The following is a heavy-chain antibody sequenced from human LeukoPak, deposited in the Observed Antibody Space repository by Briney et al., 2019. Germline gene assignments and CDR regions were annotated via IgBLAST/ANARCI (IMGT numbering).Heavy chain of an antibody. Sequence: GGSLRLSCVASGFTFSGYAMSWVRQAPGKGPEWVSGISGSGGSTYYADSVKGRFTISRDNSKNKLYLQMNSLRAEDTAVYYCAKSGYYYYMDVWGKGTTVTVSS. J-gene: IGHJ6*03. V-gene: IGHV3-23*01. CDR1: GFTFSGYA. CDR2: ISGSGGST. CDR3: AKSGYYYYMDV.